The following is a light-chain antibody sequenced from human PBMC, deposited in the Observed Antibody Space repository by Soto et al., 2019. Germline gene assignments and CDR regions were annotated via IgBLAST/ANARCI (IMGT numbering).Light chain of an antibody. CDR3: QQYRNPPLT. CDR1: QSFSSSY. CDR2: DAS. Sequence: EIVLTQSPATLSLAPGERATLSCGASQSFSSSYLAWYQQKPGLAPRLLIYDASSRATGIPDRFSGSGSGTDFTLTISRLEPEDFAVYYCQQYRNPPLTCGGGTKG. V-gene: IGKV3D-20*01. J-gene: IGKJ4*01.